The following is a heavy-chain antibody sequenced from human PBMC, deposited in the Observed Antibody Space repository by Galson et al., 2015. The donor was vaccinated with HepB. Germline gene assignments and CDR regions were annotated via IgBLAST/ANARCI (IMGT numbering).Heavy chain of an antibody. D-gene: IGHD2-2*01. V-gene: IGHV1-18*04. Sequence: SVKVSCKASGYTFTSYGISWVRQAPGQGLEWMGWISAYNGNTNYAQKLQGRVTMTTDTSTSTAYMELRSLRSDDTAVYYCARDRYCSSTSCYLNYFDYWGQGTLVTVSS. CDR1: GYTFTSYG. CDR3: ARDRYCSSTSCYLNYFDY. J-gene: IGHJ4*02. CDR2: ISAYNGNT.